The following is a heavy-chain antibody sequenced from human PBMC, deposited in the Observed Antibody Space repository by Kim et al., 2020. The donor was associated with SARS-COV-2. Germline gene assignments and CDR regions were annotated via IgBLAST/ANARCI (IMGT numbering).Heavy chain of an antibody. Sequence: GGSLRLSCAASGFTFSQYGMYWVRQAPGKGLECVAVIWFDGSNEKYPDSVKGRFTISRDNSKSMLDLQMSSLRAEDTATYYCAAYDGGGRSLYWGKGT. V-gene: IGHV3-33*07. CDR3: AAYDGGGRSLY. CDR2: IWFDGSNE. CDR1: GFTFSQYG. D-gene: IGHD3-10*01. J-gene: IGHJ4*02.